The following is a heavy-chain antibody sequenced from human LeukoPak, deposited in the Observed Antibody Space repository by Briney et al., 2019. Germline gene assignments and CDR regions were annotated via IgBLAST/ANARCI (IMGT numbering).Heavy chain of an antibody. D-gene: IGHD4-23*01. CDR2: IYSSGST. Sequence: GGSLRLSCAASGFTVSNNCMTWVRQAPGKGLEWVSLIYSSGSTYYADSVKGRFTISRDNSKNTLYLQVNSLRAEDTAVYYCARRGDGGRSFDYWGQGTLITVSS. V-gene: IGHV3-53*01. J-gene: IGHJ4*02. CDR1: GFTVSNNC. CDR3: ARRGDGGRSFDY.